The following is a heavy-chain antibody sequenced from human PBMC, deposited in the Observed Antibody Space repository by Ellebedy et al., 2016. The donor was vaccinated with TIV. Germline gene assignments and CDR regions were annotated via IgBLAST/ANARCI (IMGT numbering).Heavy chain of an antibody. CDR3: ARIWFGDILSPEGDV. CDR2: FFHSGGT. CDR1: GGSISSDHW. D-gene: IGHD3-10*01. J-gene: IGHJ6*02. Sequence: SETLSLTXAVSGGSISSDHWWSWVRQPQGKGLEWIGEFFHSGGTNYNPSLKSRVTISLDTSKNQFSLNLKSVTAADTALYYCARIWFGDILSPEGDVWGRGTTVTVSS. V-gene: IGHV4-4*02.